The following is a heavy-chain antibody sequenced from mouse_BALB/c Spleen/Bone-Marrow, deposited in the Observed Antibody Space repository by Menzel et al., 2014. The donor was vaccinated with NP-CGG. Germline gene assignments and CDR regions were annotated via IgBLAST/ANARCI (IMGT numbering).Heavy chain of an antibody. J-gene: IGHJ4*01. CDR3: ARRDDAMDY. D-gene: IGHD3-3*01. V-gene: IGHV1-54*03. CDR2: INPGSGGT. Sequence: QVQLQQSGAELVRPGTSVKVSCKASGYAFTNYLIERVKQRPGQGLEWIGVINPGSGGTNYNEKFKGKATLTADKSSSTAYMQLSSLTSDDSAVYFCARRDDAMDYWCQGTSVTVSS. CDR1: GYAFTNYL.